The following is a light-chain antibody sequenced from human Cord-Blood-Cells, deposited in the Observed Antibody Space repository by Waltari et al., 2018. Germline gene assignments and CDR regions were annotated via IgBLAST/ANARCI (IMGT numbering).Light chain of an antibody. CDR2: KVS. Sequence: DVVMTQSPLSLPVTLGQPASISCRSSQSLVYSDGNTYLNWFQQRPGQSPRRLISKVSNRDSGVPDRFSGSGSGSDFTLKSSRVEAEDVGVYYCMQGTRWPWTFGQGTKVEIK. J-gene: IGKJ1*01. CDR3: MQGTRWPWT. V-gene: IGKV2-30*01. CDR1: QSLVYSDGNTY.